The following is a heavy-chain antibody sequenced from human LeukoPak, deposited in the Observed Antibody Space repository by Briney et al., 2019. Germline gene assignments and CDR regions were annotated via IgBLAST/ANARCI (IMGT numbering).Heavy chain of an antibody. CDR3: AKDFVRYNIQFDY. V-gene: IGHV3-23*01. Sequence: GGSLRLSCAASGFTFSSYAMSWVRQAPGKGLEWVSGISGSGGSTYYADSVRGRFTISRDNSKNTLYLQMNSLRAEDTALYYCAKDFVRYNIQFDYWGQGALVTVSS. J-gene: IGHJ4*02. CDR1: GFTFSSYA. D-gene: IGHD1-1*01. CDR2: ISGSGGST.